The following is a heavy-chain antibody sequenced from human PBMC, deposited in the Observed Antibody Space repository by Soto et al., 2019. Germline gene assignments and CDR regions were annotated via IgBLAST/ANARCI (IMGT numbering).Heavy chain of an antibody. D-gene: IGHD3-3*01. CDR1: GGSISSGGYY. CDR2: IYYSGST. Sequence: LSLTCTVSGGSISSGGYYWSWIRQHPGKGLEWIGYIYYSGSTYYNPSLKSRVTISVGTSKNQFSLKLSSVTAADTAVYYCARARAEGITIFGVVYNWFDPWGQGTLVTVSS. CDR3: ARARAEGITIFGVVYNWFDP. V-gene: IGHV4-31*03. J-gene: IGHJ5*02.